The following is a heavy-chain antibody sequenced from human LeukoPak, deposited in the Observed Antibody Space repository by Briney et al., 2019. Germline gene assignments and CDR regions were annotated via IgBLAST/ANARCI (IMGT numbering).Heavy chain of an antibody. D-gene: IGHD5-18*01. CDR2: ISGSGGST. CDR1: GFTFNTYA. J-gene: IGHJ4*02. V-gene: IGHV3-23*01. CDR3: AKTRGYSYGYPYYPD. Sequence: GGSLRLSCAASGFTFNTYAMSWVRQAPGKGLEWVSAISGSGGSTYYADSVKGRFTISRDNSKNTLYLQMNSLRAEDTAVYYCAKTRGYSYGYPYYPDWGQGTLVTVSS.